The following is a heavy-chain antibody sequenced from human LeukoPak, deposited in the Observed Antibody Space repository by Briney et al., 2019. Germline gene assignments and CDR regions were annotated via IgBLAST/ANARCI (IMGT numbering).Heavy chain of an antibody. CDR2: IYYSGST. J-gene: IGHJ3*02. D-gene: IGHD4-17*01. CDR1: GGSISSYY. Sequence: SETLSLTCTVSGGSISSYYSSWIRQPPGKGLEWIGYIYYSGSTNYNPSLKSRVTISVDTSKNQFSLKLSSVTAADTAVYYCAREVRYYGDPNDAFDIWGQGTMVTVSS. V-gene: IGHV4-59*01. CDR3: AREVRYYGDPNDAFDI.